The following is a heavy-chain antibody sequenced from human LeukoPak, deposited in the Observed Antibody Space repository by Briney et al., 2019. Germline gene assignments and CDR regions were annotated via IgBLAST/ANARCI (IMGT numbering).Heavy chain of an antibody. Sequence: ASVKVSCKASGYTFTSYDINWVRQATGQGLEWMGWMNPNSGNTGYAQKFQGRVTMTRNTSISTAYMELSSLRSEDTAVYYCASPLYSSSCYVSWFHHGMDVWGQGTTVTVSS. D-gene: IGHD6-13*01. CDR3: ASPLYSSSCYVSWFHHGMDV. CDR1: GYTFTSYD. CDR2: MNPNSGNT. J-gene: IGHJ6*02. V-gene: IGHV1-8*01.